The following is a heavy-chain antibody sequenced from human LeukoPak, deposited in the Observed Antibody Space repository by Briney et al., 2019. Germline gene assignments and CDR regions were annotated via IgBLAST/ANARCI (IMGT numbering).Heavy chain of an antibody. Sequence: ASVKVSCKASGYTFTSYDTNWVRQATGQGLEWMGWMNPNSGNTDYAQKFQGRVTMTRNTSISTAYMELSSLRSEDTAVYYCARGVFGYSYGSYYYYGMDVWGQGTTVTVSS. J-gene: IGHJ6*02. CDR2: MNPNSGNT. CDR1: GYTFTSYD. V-gene: IGHV1-8*01. CDR3: ARGVFGYSYGSYYYYGMDV. D-gene: IGHD5-18*01.